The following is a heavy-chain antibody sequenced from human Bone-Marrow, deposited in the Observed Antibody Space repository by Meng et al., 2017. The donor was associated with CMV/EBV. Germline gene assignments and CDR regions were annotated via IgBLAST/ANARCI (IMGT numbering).Heavy chain of an antibody. D-gene: IGHD4-11*01. V-gene: IGHV3-23*01. CDR2: ISGSGGST. Sequence: GESLKISCAASGFTFSSYAMSWVRQAPGKGLEWVSAISGSGGSTYYADSVKGRFIISRDNSKNTLYLQMNSLRAADTALYYCAKSNTAVGYYYAMNVWGLGTTVTVSS. CDR3: AKSNTAVGYYYAMNV. J-gene: IGHJ6*02. CDR1: GFTFSSYA.